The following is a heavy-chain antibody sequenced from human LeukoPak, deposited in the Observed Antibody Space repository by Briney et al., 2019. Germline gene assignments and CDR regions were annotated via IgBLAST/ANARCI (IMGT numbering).Heavy chain of an antibody. CDR1: GDSVSSNSAA. CDR2: KFHRSKLYN. J-gene: IGHJ4*02. CDR3: TRETSLRYYDFWSGWDY. V-gene: IGHV6-1*01. Sequence: QTLSLTCAISGDSVSSNSAAWNGARQSPSRGLEWQGSKFHRSKLYNDYAVFVKSRITINPDTSKNQFSLQLNSVTLEDTAVYYCTRETSLRYYDFWSGWDYWGQGTLVTVSS. D-gene: IGHD3-3*01.